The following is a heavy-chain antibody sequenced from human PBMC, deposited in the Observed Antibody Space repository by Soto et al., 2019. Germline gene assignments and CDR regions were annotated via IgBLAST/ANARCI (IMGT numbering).Heavy chain of an antibody. J-gene: IGHJ4*02. D-gene: IGHD3-9*01. CDR2: ISGSGGST. Sequence: EVQLLESGGGLVQPGGSLRLSCAASGFTFSSYAMSWVRQAPGKGLEWVSAISGSGGSTYYADSVKGRFTISRDNSKNTLYLQMNSLRAEDTAVYYCANLEARYFDWLSSYFDYWGQGTLVTVSS. V-gene: IGHV3-23*01. CDR3: ANLEARYFDWLSSYFDY. CDR1: GFTFSSYA.